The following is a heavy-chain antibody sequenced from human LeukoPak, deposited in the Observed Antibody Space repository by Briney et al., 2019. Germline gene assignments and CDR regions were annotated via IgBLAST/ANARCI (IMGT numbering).Heavy chain of an antibody. CDR3: AKAEFYDFWSGYYSDY. CDR2: TSGSGGST. CDR1: GFTFSSYA. Sequence: TGGSLRLSCAASGFTFSSYAMSWVRQAPGKGLEWVSATSGSGGSTYYADSVKGRFTISRDNSKSTLYLQMNSLRAEDTAVYYCAKAEFYDFWSGYYSDYWGQGTLVTVSS. D-gene: IGHD3-3*01. J-gene: IGHJ4*02. V-gene: IGHV3-23*01.